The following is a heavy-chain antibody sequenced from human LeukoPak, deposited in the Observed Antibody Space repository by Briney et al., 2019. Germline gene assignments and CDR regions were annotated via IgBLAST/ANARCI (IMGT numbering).Heavy chain of an antibody. CDR2: IKQDGVEK. CDR1: GFSFSTYW. J-gene: IGHJ4*02. V-gene: IGHV3-7*03. CDR3: VRACDRAQCPYYFDS. Sequence: PGGSLRLSCAASGFSFSTYWMSWVRQAPGKGLEWLANIKQDGVEKYHVDSVKGRFTVSRDNAKNSLYLQMNSLRAGDTAVYFCVRACDRAQCPYYFDSWGQGTLVTVSS. D-gene: IGHD5/OR15-5a*01.